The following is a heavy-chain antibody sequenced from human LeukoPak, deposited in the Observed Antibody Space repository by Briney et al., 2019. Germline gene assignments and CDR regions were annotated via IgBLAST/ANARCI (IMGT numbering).Heavy chain of an antibody. J-gene: IGHJ1*01. D-gene: IGHD1-1*01. CDR2: ISTGSSTI. CDR1: GFTFSSYS. Sequence: GGSLRLSCAASGFTFSSYSKNWVRQAPGKGLEWVSYISTGSSTIYYADSVKGRFTISRDNAKKSLYLQMNSLRDEDTAVYYCARDLRQYNAEYFHHWGQGTLVAVSS. V-gene: IGHV3-48*02. CDR3: ARDLRQYNAEYFHH.